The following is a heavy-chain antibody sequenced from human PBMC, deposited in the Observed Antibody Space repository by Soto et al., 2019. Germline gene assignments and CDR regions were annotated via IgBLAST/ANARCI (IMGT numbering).Heavy chain of an antibody. D-gene: IGHD3-3*01. CDR2: IRASGVKT. J-gene: IGHJ4*02. V-gene: IGHV3-23*01. Sequence: GGSLRLSCTASGFIFSDCWMNWVRQAPGKGLEWMSEIRASGVKTYYADSVKGRFTISRDNSKNTLYLQMNSLRAEDTAVYYCAVLRFLEWLSPGFDYWGQGTLVTVSS. CDR3: AVLRFLEWLSPGFDY. CDR1: GFIFSDCW.